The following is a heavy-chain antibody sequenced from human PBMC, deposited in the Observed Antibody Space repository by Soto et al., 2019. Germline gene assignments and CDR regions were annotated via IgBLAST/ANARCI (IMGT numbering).Heavy chain of an antibody. J-gene: IGHJ4*02. Sequence: EVQLLESGGGLVQAGGSLRLSCAASGFTFSSYAMSWVRQAQGKGLEWVSAISGSGGTTYYADSVKGRFTISRDNSKNTLYLQTNSLRAEDTAIYYCAKDQETVTTSYFDYWGQGTLVTVSS. V-gene: IGHV3-23*01. CDR3: AKDQETVTTSYFDY. D-gene: IGHD4-17*01. CDR2: ISGSGGTT. CDR1: GFTFSSYA.